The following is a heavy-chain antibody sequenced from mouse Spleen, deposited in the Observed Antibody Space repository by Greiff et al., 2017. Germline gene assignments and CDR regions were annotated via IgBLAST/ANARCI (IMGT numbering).Heavy chain of an antibody. J-gene: IGHJ3*01. D-gene: IGHD2-3*01. CDR1: GFPFSSYT. V-gene: IGHV5-9*01. Sequence: EVKLQASGGGLVKPGGSLKLSCAASGFPFSSYTMSWVRQTPEKRLEWVATISGGGGNTYYPDSVKGRFTISRDNAKNTLYLQMSSLRSEDTALYYCARQGGYDGYSAYWGQGTLVTVSA. CDR2: ISGGGGNT. CDR3: ARQGGYDGYSAY.